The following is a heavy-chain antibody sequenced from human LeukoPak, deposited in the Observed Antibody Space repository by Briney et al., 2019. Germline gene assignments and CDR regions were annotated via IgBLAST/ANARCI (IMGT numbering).Heavy chain of an antibody. V-gene: IGHV4-34*01. CDR1: GGSFRGYY. CDR3: ASGVLGPYYFDL. CDR2: IHYTGAT. Sequence: SETLSLTCAVYGGSFRGYYWSWIRQPPGKGLEWIGEIHYTGATNYKPSLKSRVTISGDPSKNQFSLRVSSVTAADTAVYYCASGVLGPYYFDLWGRGTLVTVSS. J-gene: IGHJ2*01. D-gene: IGHD7-27*01.